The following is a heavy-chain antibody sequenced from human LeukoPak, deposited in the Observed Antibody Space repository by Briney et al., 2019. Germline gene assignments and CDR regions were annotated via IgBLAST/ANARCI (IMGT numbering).Heavy chain of an antibody. Sequence: SETLSLTCTVSSGSISSYYWSWIRQPPGKGLEWIGYIYYSGSTNYNPSLKSRVTISVDTSKNQFSLKLSSVTAADTAVYYCARDGYYFNNYYYMDVWGKGTTVTVSS. CDR3: ARDGYYFNNYYYMDV. J-gene: IGHJ6*03. V-gene: IGHV4-59*01. D-gene: IGHD2/OR15-2a*01. CDR1: SGSISSYY. CDR2: IYYSGST.